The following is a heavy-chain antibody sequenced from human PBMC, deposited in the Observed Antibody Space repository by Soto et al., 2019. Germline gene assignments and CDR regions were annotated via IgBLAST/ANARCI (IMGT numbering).Heavy chain of an antibody. V-gene: IGHV4-59*01. Sequence: SETLSLTCTVSGGSISSYYWSWIRQPPGKGLEWIGYIYYSGSTNYNPSLKSRVTISVDTSKNQFSLKLSSVTAADTAVYYCARSGITQSGSYNWFDPWGQGTLVTVSS. CDR1: GGSISSYY. D-gene: IGHD1-26*01. CDR3: ARSGITQSGSYNWFDP. CDR2: IYYSGST. J-gene: IGHJ5*02.